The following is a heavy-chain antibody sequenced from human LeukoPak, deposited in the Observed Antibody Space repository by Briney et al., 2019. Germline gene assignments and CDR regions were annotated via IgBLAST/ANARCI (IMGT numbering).Heavy chain of an antibody. V-gene: IGHV4-59*01. D-gene: IGHD3-3*01. J-gene: IGHJ4*02. Sequence: PSETLSLTCTVSGGSISNSYWSWIRQPPGKGLEWIGYIHYSGSTNFNPSLKSRVTMSVDTSKNQFSLKLSSVTAADTAVYYCASGYDFWSGQQFDYWGQGTLVVVSS. CDR1: GGSISNSY. CDR2: IHYSGST. CDR3: ASGYDFWSGQQFDY.